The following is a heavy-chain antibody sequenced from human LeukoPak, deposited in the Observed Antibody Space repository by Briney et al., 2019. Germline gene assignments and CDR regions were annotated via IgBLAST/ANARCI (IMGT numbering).Heavy chain of an antibody. Sequence: PGGSLRLSCAASGFTFGSYGMHWVRQAPGKGLEWVALIWYDGSKQYYADSVKGRFTISRDNSKNTLHLQMNSLRAEDTAVFYCARLIGWSRFDPWGQGALVTVSS. CDR3: ARLIGWSRFDP. D-gene: IGHD6-19*01. CDR1: GFTFGSYG. V-gene: IGHV3-33*01. CDR2: IWYDGSKQ. J-gene: IGHJ5*02.